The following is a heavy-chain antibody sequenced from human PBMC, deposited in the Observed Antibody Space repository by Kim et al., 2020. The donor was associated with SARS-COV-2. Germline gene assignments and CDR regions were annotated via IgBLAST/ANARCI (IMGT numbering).Heavy chain of an antibody. J-gene: IGHJ4*02. CDR3: ARVPAAGTEDYLDY. Sequence: TPSLKRRLTMPVDTSNNQFSLMLSSVTAADTAIYYCARVPAAGTEDYLDYWGQGTLVTVSS. D-gene: IGHD6-13*01. V-gene: IGHV4-4*06.